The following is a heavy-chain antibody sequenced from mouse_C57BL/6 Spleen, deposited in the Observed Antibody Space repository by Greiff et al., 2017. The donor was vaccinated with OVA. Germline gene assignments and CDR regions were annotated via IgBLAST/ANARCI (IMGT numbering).Heavy chain of an antibody. D-gene: IGHD1-2*01. CDR1: GYTFPSYW. CDR2: IDPSDSYT. V-gene: IGHV1-69*01. CDR3: ARGLRPLDY. J-gene: IGHJ2*01. Sequence: QVQLQQPGAELVMPGASVKLSCKASGYTFPSYWMHWVKQRPGQGLEWIGEIDPSDSYTNYNQKFKGKSTLTVDKSSSTAYMQLSSLTSEDSAVYYCARGLRPLDYWGQGTTLTVSS.